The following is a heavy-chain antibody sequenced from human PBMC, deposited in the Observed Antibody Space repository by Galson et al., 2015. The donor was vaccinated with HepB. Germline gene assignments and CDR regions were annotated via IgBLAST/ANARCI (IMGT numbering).Heavy chain of an antibody. CDR2: ISYDGSNK. J-gene: IGHJ4*02. V-gene: IGHV3-30-3*01. CDR3: ASARKGYSSGWSLTFDY. D-gene: IGHD6-19*01. Sequence: SLRLSCAASGFTFSSYAMHWVRQAPGKGLEWVAVISYDGSNKYYADSVKGRFTISRDNSKNTLYLQMNSLRAEDTAVNYCASARKGYSSGWSLTFDYWGQGTLVTVSS. CDR1: GFTFSSYA.